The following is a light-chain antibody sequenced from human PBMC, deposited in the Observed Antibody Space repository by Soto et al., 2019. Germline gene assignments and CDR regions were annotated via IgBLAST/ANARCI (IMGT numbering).Light chain of an antibody. CDR3: QQANDWPPT. CDR1: QPISND. V-gene: IGKV3-15*01. Sequence: RVMTQSPVSLPVSPGERVTLSCRASQPISNDLAWYQQKPGQAPRLLIFDASTRATGIPARFSGSGSGTEFTLTISSLQSEDFATYYCQQANDWPPTFGQGT. J-gene: IGKJ1*01. CDR2: DAS.